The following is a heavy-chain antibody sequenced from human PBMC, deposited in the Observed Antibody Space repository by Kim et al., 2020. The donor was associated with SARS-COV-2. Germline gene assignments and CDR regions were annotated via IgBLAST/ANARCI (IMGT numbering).Heavy chain of an antibody. J-gene: IGHJ4*02. CDR1: GGSISSSSYY. CDR2: IYYSGST. V-gene: IGHV4-39*01. CDR3: ATPAALRYFDWCFDY. D-gene: IGHD3-9*01. Sequence: SETLSLTCTVSGGSISSSSYYWGWIRQPPGKGLEWIGSIYYSGSTYYNPSLKSRVTISVDTSKNQFSLKLSSVTAADTAVYYCATPAALRYFDWCFDYWGQGTLVTVSS.